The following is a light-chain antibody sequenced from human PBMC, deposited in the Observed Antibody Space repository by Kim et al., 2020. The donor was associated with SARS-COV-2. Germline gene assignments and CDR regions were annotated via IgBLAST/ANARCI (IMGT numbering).Light chain of an antibody. V-gene: IGLV6-57*03. CDR1: TGRIDDPY. CDR3: QSYIRDNVL. CDR2: EDD. J-gene: IGLJ2*01. Sequence: GKPVDTYCTRSTGRIDDPYVQWYRQRPGGVHTTVICEDDHRPSGVSDRFSGSIDNSSNSASLTISGLRTEDEADYYCQSYIRDNVLFGGGTQLTV.